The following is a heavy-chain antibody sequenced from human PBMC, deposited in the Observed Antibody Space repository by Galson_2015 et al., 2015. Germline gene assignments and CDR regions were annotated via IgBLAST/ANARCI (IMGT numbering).Heavy chain of an antibody. CDR1: GGTFSSYA. Sequence: SVKVSCKASGGTFSSYAISWVRQAPGQGLEWMGGIIPIFGTANYAQKFQGRVTITADESTSTAYMELSSLRSEDTAVYYCARDSTPYYDSSGERGDYWGQGTLVTVSS. CDR3: ARDSTPYYDSSGERGDY. D-gene: IGHD3-22*01. CDR2: IIPIFGTA. V-gene: IGHV1-69*13. J-gene: IGHJ4*02.